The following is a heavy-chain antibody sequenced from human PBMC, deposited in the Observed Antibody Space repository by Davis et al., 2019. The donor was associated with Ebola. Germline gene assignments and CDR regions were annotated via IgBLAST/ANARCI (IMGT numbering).Heavy chain of an antibody. CDR2: ISSDSDYI. J-gene: IGHJ6*02. CDR3: ARDRPLDFFFGDYYGMDV. D-gene: IGHD3-16*01. Sequence: GESLKISCTASEFSDYAFSDYYMSWVRQAPGKGLEWVSSISSDSDYIYYADSAKGRFTISRDNAKNSLYLQMNSLRAEDTAVYYCARDRPLDFFFGDYYGMDVWGQGTTVTVSS. V-gene: IGHV3-21*01. CDR1: EFSDYAFSDYY.